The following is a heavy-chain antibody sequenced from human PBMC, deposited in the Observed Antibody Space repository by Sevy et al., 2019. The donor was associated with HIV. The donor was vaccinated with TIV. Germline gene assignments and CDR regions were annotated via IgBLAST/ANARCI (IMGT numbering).Heavy chain of an antibody. CDR1: GGTFSSYA. V-gene: IGHV1-69*13. CDR3: ARWDCSGGSCYGGVWFDP. CDR2: IIPIFGTA. Sequence: ASVKVSCKASGGTFSSYAISWVRQAPGQGLEWMGGIIPIFGTANYAQKFQGRVTITADESTSTAYMELSSLGSEDTAVYYCARWDCSGGSCYGGVWFDPWGQGTLVTVSS. J-gene: IGHJ5*02. D-gene: IGHD2-15*01.